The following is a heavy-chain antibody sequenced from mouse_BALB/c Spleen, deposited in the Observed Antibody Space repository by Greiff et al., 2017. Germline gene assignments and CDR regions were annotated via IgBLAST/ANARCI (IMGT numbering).Heavy chain of an antibody. D-gene: IGHD2-2*01. CDR1: GFNTKDYY. CDR2: IVPENGNT. CDR3: AGGTWGYPAWFAY. V-gene: IGHV14-1*02. J-gene: IGHJ3*01. Sequence: EVQLQQSGAELVRPGALVKLFCKASGFNTKDYYMHWVKQRPEQGLVWIGWIVPENGNTIYDPKFQGKASITADTSSNTAYLQLSSLTSEDTAVYYCAGGTWGYPAWFAYWGQGTLVTVSA.